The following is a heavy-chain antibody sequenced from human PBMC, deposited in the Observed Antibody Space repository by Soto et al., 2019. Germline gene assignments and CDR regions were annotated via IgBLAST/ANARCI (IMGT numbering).Heavy chain of an antibody. Sequence: QVQLVDSGGGVVRPGASLTLSCAASGFTFHTYALHWVRQAPGKGLEWVAVISDDSSNEYFADSVRARFTISRDNSRNTLSLHLNSLRADDTAVYYCARGLRFCDDPNTCYHQFDYWGQGTQVTVSS. D-gene: IGHD2-2*01. CDR2: ISDDSSNE. CDR3: ARGLRFCDDPNTCYHQFDY. V-gene: IGHV3-30-3*01. J-gene: IGHJ4*02. CDR1: GFTFHTYA.